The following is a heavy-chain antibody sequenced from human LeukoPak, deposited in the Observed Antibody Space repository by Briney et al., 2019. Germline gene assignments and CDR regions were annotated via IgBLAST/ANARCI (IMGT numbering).Heavy chain of an antibody. J-gene: IGHJ5*02. CDR3: AKGAGAGQVDWFDP. D-gene: IGHD1-26*01. V-gene: IGHV4-59*11. Sequence: SSETLSLTCTVSGGSISSHYWSWIRQPPGKGLEWIGYIYYSGSTNYNPSLKSRVTIPVDTSKNQFSLKLSSVTAADTAVYYCAKGAGAGQVDWFDPWGQGTLVTVSS. CDR1: GGSISSHY. CDR2: IYYSGST.